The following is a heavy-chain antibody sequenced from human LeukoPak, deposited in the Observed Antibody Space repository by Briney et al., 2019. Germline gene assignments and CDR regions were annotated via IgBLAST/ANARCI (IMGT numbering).Heavy chain of an antibody. D-gene: IGHD1-26*01. V-gene: IGHV1-18*01. J-gene: IGHJ5*02. CDR1: GYTFTSYG. Sequence: ASVKVSCKASGYTFTSYGISWVRKAPGQGLEWMGWISAYNGKTNSAQTPQGRVTFNTDTSTTTAYMELRSLRSDDTAVYYCARDVSGSDHPNLARGSWNWFDPWGQGTLVTVSS. CDR2: ISAYNGKT. CDR3: ARDVSGSDHPNLARGSWNWFDP.